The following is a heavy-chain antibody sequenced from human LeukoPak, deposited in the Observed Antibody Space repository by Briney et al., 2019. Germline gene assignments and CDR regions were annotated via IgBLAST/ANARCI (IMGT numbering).Heavy chain of an antibody. V-gene: IGHV3-11*01. J-gene: IGHJ4*02. CDR3: AREARGSGRDFDY. D-gene: IGHD1-26*01. CDR1: GFSFSDFY. CDR2: IGTRSNPI. Sequence: PGRSLRLSCAASGFSFSDFYMSWIRQAPGMGLEWISYIGTRSNPIYYADSVKGRFTISRDDAKNSLYLQMNSLRDEDTAVYFCAREARGSGRDFDYWGQGILVTVSS.